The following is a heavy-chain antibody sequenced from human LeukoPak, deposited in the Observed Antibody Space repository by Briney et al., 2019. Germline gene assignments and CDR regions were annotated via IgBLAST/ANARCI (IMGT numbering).Heavy chain of an antibody. CDR2: ISWNSGSI. Sequence: TGGSLRLSCAASGFTFDDYAMHWVRQAPGKGLEWVSGISWNSGSIGYADSVKGRLPISRDNAKNSLYLQMNSLRAEDTALYYYAKVRNKWEPLGVDAFDIWGQGTMVTVSS. CDR3: AKVRNKWEPLGVDAFDI. CDR1: GFTFDDYA. J-gene: IGHJ3*02. D-gene: IGHD1-26*01. V-gene: IGHV3-9*01.